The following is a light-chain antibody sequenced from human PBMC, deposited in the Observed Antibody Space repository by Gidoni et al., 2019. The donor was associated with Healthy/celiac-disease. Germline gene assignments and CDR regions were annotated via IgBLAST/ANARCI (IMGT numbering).Light chain of an antibody. V-gene: IGKV1-39*01. CDR3: KQSYSTTAWT. Sequence: EIQMTQSPSSLSASVGDRVTITCRASQSISSYLNWYQQKPGKAPKLLIYAESSLQSGVKSRFSGSGSGTDFTLTINSQQPEDFATYYCKQSYSTTAWTLGQGTKVEIK. CDR2: AES. J-gene: IGKJ1*01. CDR1: QSISSY.